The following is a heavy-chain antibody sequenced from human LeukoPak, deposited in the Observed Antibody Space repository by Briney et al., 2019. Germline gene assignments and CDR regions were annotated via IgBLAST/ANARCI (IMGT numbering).Heavy chain of an antibody. Sequence: PGGSLRLSCTASGFTFNNYAMSWVRQAPGKGLEWVSSISGSGDSTYYADSVQGRFTISRDNSKNTLYLQMNSLRAEDTAVYYCARDGYSSGWPTQYYFDYWGQGTLVTVSS. CDR3: ARDGYSSGWPTQYYFDY. CDR2: ISGSGDST. J-gene: IGHJ4*02. D-gene: IGHD6-19*01. V-gene: IGHV3-23*01. CDR1: GFTFNNYA.